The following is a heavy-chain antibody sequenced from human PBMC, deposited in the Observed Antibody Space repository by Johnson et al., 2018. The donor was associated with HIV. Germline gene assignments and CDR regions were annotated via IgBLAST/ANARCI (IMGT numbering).Heavy chain of an antibody. Sequence: EKLVESGGGLVQPGGSLRLSCAASGFTFSGSAMHWVRQASGKGLEWVGRIRSKANSYATAYAASVKGRFTIPRDDSKNTAYLQMNSLKTEDTAVYYCTRHGGYDPRGYVGAFDIWGQGTMVTVSS. J-gene: IGHJ3*02. CDR2: IRSKANSYAT. V-gene: IGHV3-73*01. D-gene: IGHD5-12*01. CDR1: GFTFSGSA. CDR3: TRHGGYDPRGYVGAFDI.